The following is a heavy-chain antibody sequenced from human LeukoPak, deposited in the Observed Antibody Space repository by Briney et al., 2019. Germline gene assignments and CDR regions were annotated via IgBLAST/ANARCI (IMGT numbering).Heavy chain of an antibody. D-gene: IGHD3/OR15-3a*01. Sequence: ASVKVSCKASGYTFTSYGISWVRQAPGQGLEWMGWISAYNGNTNYAQKLQGRVTMTTDTSTSTAYMELRSLRSDDTAVYYCAREKPIIGLVGGDLPLFDSWGQGTQVVVSS. CDR3: AREKPIIGLVGGDLPLFDS. CDR2: ISAYNGNT. V-gene: IGHV1-18*01. J-gene: IGHJ4*02. CDR1: GYTFTSYG.